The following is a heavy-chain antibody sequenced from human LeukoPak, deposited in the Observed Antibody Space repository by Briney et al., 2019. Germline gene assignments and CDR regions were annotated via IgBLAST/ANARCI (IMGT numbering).Heavy chain of an antibody. CDR2: ISRNSCYI. J-gene: IGHJ4*02. V-gene: IGHV3-21*06. D-gene: IGHD6-13*01. CDR1: GFTFSSYA. CDR3: ARVAEAAAFDS. Sequence: GGSLRLSCAASGFTFSSYAMTWVRQAPGKGLEWVSSISRNSCYIYYADSMRGRFTISRDNAKNSLYLQMNSLKPEDTAVYYCARVAEAAAFDSWGQGTLVTVSS.